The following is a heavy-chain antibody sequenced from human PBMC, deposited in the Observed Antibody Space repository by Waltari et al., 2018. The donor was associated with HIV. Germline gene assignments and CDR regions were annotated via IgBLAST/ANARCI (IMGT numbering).Heavy chain of an antibody. CDR3: ASTTYYYDSSGYYYRDY. CDR2: INHSGST. D-gene: IGHD3-22*01. V-gene: IGHV4-34*01. J-gene: IGHJ4*02. Sequence: QVQLQQWGAGMLKPSETLSLPCAVYGGSFSGYYCRWIRQPPGKGLEWIGEINHSGSTNYNPSLKSRVTISVDTSKNQFSLKLSSVTAADTAVYYCASTTYYYDSSGYYYRDYWGQGTLVTVSS. CDR1: GGSFSGYY.